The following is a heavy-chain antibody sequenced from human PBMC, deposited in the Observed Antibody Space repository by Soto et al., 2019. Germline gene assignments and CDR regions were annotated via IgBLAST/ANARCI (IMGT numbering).Heavy chain of an antibody. D-gene: IGHD2-15*01. CDR2: TFHGGNT. Sequence: PSETLSLTCAVSGFFISSGNYWGWSRKPPGKGLEWIGSTFHGGNTYYNPSLKSRVTISVDMSKNQFSLKLNSVTAADTAVYYCARARWYGAFDVWGQGTVVTV. CDR3: ARARWYGAFDV. CDR1: GFFISSGNY. V-gene: IGHV4-38-2*01. J-gene: IGHJ3*01.